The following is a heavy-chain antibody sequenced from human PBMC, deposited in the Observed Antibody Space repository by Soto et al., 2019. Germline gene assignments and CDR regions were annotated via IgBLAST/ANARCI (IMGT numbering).Heavy chain of an antibody. CDR3: ARVKRRVVVPALYYFDY. J-gene: IGHJ4*02. CDR1: GGSFSGYY. CDR2: INHSGST. Sequence: SETLSLTCAVYGGSFSGYYWSWIRQPPGKGLEWIGEINHSGSTNYNPSLKSRVTISVDTSKNQFSLKLSSVTAADTAVYYCARVKRRVVVPALYYFDYWGQGTLVTVSS. V-gene: IGHV4-34*01. D-gene: IGHD2-2*01.